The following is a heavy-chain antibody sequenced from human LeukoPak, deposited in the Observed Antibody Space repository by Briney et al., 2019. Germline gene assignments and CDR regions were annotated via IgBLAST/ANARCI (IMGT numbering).Heavy chain of an antibody. Sequence: SETLSLTCNVSGGSISSDYWGWIRQPAGKGLEWIGRIYTSGNTNYNPSLKSRVTMSVDTSKNQFSLKLSSVTAADTAVYYCAREGVISSRGLDYWGQGTLVTVSS. CDR3: AREGVISSRGLDY. J-gene: IGHJ4*02. V-gene: IGHV4-4*07. D-gene: IGHD6-13*01. CDR1: GGSISSDY. CDR2: IYTSGNT.